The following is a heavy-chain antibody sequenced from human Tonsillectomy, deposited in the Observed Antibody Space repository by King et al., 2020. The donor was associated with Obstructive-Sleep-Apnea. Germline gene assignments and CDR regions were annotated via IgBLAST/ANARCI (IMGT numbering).Heavy chain of an antibody. J-gene: IGHJ4*02. CDR2: ISISSSYI. CDR1: GFTFSSYS. CDR3: AREWYYYDSSGLFDY. Sequence: VQLVESGGGLVKPGGSLRLSCASSGFTFSSYSMNWVRQGPGKGLEWVSSISISSSYIYYADSLKGRFTISRDNAKNSLYLQMNSRRAEDTAVYYCAREWYYYDSSGLFDYWGQGTLVTVSS. V-gene: IGHV3-21*01. D-gene: IGHD3-22*01.